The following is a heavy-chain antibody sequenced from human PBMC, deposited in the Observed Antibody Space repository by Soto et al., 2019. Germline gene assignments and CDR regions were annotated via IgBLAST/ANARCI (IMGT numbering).Heavy chain of an antibody. D-gene: IGHD6-13*01. CDR2: INHSGST. V-gene: IGHV4-34*01. Sequence: SETLSLTCTVYGGSFSGYYWGWIRQPPGKGLEWNGEINHSGSTNYNPSLKSRVTISVDTSKNQFSLKLSSVTAADTAVYYCARGSIAAAGTLDYWGQGTLVTVSS. J-gene: IGHJ4*01. CDR3: ARGSIAAAGTLDY. CDR1: GGSFSGYY.